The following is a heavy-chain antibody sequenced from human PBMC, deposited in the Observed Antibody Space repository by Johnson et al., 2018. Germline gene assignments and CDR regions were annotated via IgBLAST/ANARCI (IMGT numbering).Heavy chain of an antibody. CDR2: LSYDGSSK. CDR3: ARDSPGGNPHDAFDV. CDR1: GFTFSTHD. J-gene: IGHJ3*01. Sequence: QVGLGEAGGGVVEPGRSLRLWCTASGFTFSTHDMHWVRQAPGKGLEWVAVLSYDGSSKYYADSVKGRFTISRDNSKNTLYLQMNSLRGDDTAMYYCARDSPGGNPHDAFDVWGQGTMVTVSS. V-gene: IGHV3-30*03. D-gene: IGHD4-23*01.